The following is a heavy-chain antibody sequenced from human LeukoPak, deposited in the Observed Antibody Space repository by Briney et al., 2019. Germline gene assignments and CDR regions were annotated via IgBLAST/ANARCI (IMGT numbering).Heavy chain of an antibody. D-gene: IGHD1-1*01. CDR3: ATWRTAKTGFDY. J-gene: IGHJ4*02. CDR2: IYYSGSP. V-gene: IGHV4-39*01. Sequence: SETLSLTCTVSGGSISNNNYYWAWIRQPPGKGLECIGSIYYSGSPYYHPSLKSRVTISVDTSKNQFSLRLSSVTAADTAVYYCATWRTAKTGFDYWGQGTLVTVSS. CDR1: GGSISNNNYY.